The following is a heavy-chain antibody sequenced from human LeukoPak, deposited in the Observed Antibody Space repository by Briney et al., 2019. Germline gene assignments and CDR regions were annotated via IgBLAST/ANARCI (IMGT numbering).Heavy chain of an antibody. Sequence: ASVNVSCKASGYTFTSYDINWVRQAPGQGLEWMGWMNPNSGNTGYAQKFQGRVTITRNTSISTAYMELSSLRSEDTAVYYCARAGSGYGHDYWGQGTLVTVSS. V-gene: IGHV1-8*03. CDR3: ARAGSGYGHDY. CDR1: GYTFTSYD. J-gene: IGHJ4*02. CDR2: MNPNSGNT. D-gene: IGHD5-12*01.